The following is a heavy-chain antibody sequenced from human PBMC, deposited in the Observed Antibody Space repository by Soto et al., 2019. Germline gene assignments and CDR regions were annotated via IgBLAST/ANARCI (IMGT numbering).Heavy chain of an antibody. CDR1: GFTFSSYG. J-gene: IGHJ6*02. CDR2: IWYDGSNK. CDR3: ARDPPSATVNNWEYGMDV. Sequence: GSLRLSCAASGFTFSSYGMHWVRQAPGKGLEWVAVIWYDGSNKYYADSVKGRFTISRDNSKNTLYLQMNSLRAEDTAVYYCARDPPSATVNNWEYGMDVWGQGTTVTAP. V-gene: IGHV3-33*01. D-gene: IGHD4-17*01.